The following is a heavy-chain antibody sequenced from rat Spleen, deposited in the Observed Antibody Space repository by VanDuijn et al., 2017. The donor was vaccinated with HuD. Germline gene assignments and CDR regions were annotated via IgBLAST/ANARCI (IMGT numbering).Heavy chain of an antibody. J-gene: IGHJ2*01. CDR3: ARHWNDDYFDY. CDR1: GFTFINYG. V-gene: IGHV5-29*01. Sequence: EVQLVESGGGLVQPGRSLKLSYAASGFTFINYGMAWVRQAPTRGLEWVAAISYDGSRTYYPDSVKGRFTISRDTAQNILYLQMNSPRSEDTSTYYCARHWNDDYFDYWGQGVMVTVSS. CDR2: ISYDGSRT.